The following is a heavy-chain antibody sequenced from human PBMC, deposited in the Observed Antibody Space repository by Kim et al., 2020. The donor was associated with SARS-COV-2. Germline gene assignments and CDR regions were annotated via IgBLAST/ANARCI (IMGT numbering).Heavy chain of an antibody. CDR2: ISSSSSYI. Sequence: GGSLRLSCAASGFTFSSYSMNWVRQAPVKGLEWVSSISSSSSYIYYADSVKGRFTISRDNAKNSLYLQMNSLRAEDTAVYYCAGATEYSSSNFDYWGQGTLVTVSS. J-gene: IGHJ4*02. V-gene: IGHV3-21*01. CDR1: GFTFSSYS. D-gene: IGHD6-6*01. CDR3: AGATEYSSSNFDY.